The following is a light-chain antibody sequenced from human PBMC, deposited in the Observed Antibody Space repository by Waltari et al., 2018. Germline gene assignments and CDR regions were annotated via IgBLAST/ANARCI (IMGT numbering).Light chain of an antibody. CDR3: MQALQTPIT. J-gene: IGKJ5*01. V-gene: IGKV2-28*01. CDR1: QSLLHSNGYNY. Sequence: DIVMTQSPLSLPVTPGEPASISCRSSQSLLHSNGYNYLDWYLQKPGQSPQLLIYLGSNRASGVPDRFSGSGSGTDFTLKIIRVEAEDVGFYYCMQALQTPITFGQGTRLEIK. CDR2: LGS.